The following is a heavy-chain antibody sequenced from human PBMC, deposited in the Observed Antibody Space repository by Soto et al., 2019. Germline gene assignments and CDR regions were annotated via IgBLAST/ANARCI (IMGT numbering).Heavy chain of an antibody. V-gene: IGHV1-18*04. CDR1: GYTFTSYG. Sequence: ASVKVSCKASGYTFTSYGISWVRQAPGQGLEWMGWISAYNGNTNYAQKLQGRVTMTTDTSTSTAYMELRSLRSDDTAVYYCAREGKAAGKGGLYFYGMDVWSQGTTVTVSS. J-gene: IGHJ6*02. CDR2: ISAYNGNT. CDR3: AREGKAAGKGGLYFYGMDV. D-gene: IGHD6-13*01.